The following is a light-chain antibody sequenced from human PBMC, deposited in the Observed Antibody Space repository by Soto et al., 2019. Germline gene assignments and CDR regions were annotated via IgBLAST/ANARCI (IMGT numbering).Light chain of an antibody. Sequence: HSVLPHPASMSNSPGQSLAISCTGTSNDVGAYNYVSWYQQHPGKAPKLIDHEVSDRPLGVSDRFSGSKAGNTASLTISGLQAEDEADYYCSSYAGAYTLVFGTGSKVTVL. CDR1: SNDVGAYNY. V-gene: IGLV2-14*01. CDR2: EVS. CDR3: SSYAGAYTLV. J-gene: IGLJ1*01.